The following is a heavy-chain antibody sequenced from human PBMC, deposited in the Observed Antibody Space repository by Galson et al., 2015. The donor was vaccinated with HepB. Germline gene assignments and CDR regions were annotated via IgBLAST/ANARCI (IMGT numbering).Heavy chain of an antibody. Sequence: SLRLSCAASEFAFSSYAMHWVRQAPGKGLEWVAYISYDGSKKYYSDSVKGRFTNSRDNSKNTLYLQMNSPRPEDTAVYYCARNRDYDDYSHIDYWGQGTLVTVSS. CDR1: EFAFSSYA. CDR3: ARNRDYDDYSHIDY. J-gene: IGHJ4*02. D-gene: IGHD4-17*01. CDR2: ISYDGSKK. V-gene: IGHV3-30-3*01.